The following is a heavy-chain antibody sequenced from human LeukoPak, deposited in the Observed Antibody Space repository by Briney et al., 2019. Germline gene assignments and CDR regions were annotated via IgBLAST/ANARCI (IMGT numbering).Heavy chain of an antibody. J-gene: IGHJ6*02. D-gene: IGHD3-9*01. V-gene: IGHV1-69*04. CDR1: GGTFISYA. CDR3: TGGYTLYDILTGYQTYGMDV. Sequence: ASVKVSCKASGGTFISYAISWVRQAPGQGLEWMGRIIPILGIANYAQKFQGRVTITADKSTSTAYMELSSLRSEDTAVYYCTGGYTLYDILTGYQTYGMDVWGQGTTVTVSS. CDR2: IIPILGIA.